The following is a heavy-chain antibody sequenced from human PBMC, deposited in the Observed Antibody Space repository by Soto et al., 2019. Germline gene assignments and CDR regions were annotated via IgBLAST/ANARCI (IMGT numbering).Heavy chain of an antibody. D-gene: IGHD3-16*01. CDR3: ARPPRASWGSFDL. CDR1: GVSISSGDYY. V-gene: IGHV4-30-4*01. J-gene: IGHJ2*01. Sequence: QVQLQESGPGLVKPSQTLSLTCTVSGVSISSGDYYWSWIRQPPGKGLEWIGYISYSGSTYYNPSLKSRVTISVDTSKNQFSLKLSSVTAADTAVYYCARPPRASWGSFDLWGRGTLVTVSS. CDR2: ISYSGST.